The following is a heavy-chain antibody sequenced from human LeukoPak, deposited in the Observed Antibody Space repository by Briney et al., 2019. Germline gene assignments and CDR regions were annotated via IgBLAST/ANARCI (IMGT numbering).Heavy chain of an antibody. V-gene: IGHV3-21*05. Sequence: GGSLRLSCAASGFTFSTYSMNWVRQAPGKGLEWVSYISSSSGFIYYADSVKGRFTISRDNAKNSLYLQMNSLRAEDTAVYYCARHYGSGSPDYWGQGTLVTVSS. D-gene: IGHD3-10*01. CDR3: ARHYGSGSPDY. J-gene: IGHJ4*02. CDR1: GFTFSTYS. CDR2: ISSSSGFI.